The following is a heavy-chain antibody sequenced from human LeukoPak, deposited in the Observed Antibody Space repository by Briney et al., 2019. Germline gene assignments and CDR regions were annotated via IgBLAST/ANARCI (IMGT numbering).Heavy chain of an antibody. D-gene: IGHD3-10*01. V-gene: IGHV3-33*01. CDR2: IRYDGSQK. Sequence: GRSLRLSCAASGFTFSSYGMFWVRQAPGKGLEWVGVIRYDGSQKHYADSVKGRFTISRDNAKNSLYLQMNSLRAEDTAVYYCGRAYGAGSCDYWGQGTLVTVSS. J-gene: IGHJ4*02. CDR3: GRAYGAGSCDY. CDR1: GFTFSSYG.